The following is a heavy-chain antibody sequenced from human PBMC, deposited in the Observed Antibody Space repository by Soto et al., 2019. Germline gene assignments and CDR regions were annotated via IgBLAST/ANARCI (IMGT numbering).Heavy chain of an antibody. CDR3: ASIHNSAVGATTEVDY. D-gene: IGHD1-26*01. J-gene: IGHJ4*02. V-gene: IGHV3-74*01. CDR2: INGDGTST. CDR1: GFTFSIHW. Sequence: PGGSLRLSCAASGFTFSIHWMHWVRQVPGKGLVWVSRINGDGTSTGYADSVKGRFTISRDNAENTLYLLMNSLRAEDTALYYCASIHNSAVGATTEVDYWGQGTLVTVSS.